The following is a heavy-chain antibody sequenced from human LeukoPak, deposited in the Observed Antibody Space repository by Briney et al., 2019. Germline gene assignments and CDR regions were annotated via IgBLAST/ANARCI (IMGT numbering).Heavy chain of an antibody. J-gene: IGHJ4*02. Sequence: ASVKVSCKASGYTFTSYGISWVRQAPGQGLEWMGGISAYNGNTNYAQKLKGRVTMTADTSTSTAYMELRSLRSDDTAVYYCARDGRSSGYDREGADYWGQGTMVTVSS. CDR2: ISAYNGNT. V-gene: IGHV1-18*01. CDR1: GYTFTSYG. CDR3: ARDGRSSGYDREGADY. D-gene: IGHD6-13*01.